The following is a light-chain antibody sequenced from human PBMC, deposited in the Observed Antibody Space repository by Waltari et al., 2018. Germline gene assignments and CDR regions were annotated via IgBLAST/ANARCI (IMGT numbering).Light chain of an antibody. J-gene: IGKJ3*01. CDR1: QDISTY. CDR2: AVS. V-gene: IGKV1-9*01. CDR3: QQLSGYPFT. Sequence: DIQLTQSPSFLSASVGDRVTITCRASQDISTYLAWYQQKPGKAPKLLIHAVSTLQAGVPSRFSGGGSGTEFTLTISSLQPEDFATYYCQQLSGYPFTFGPGTKVDLK.